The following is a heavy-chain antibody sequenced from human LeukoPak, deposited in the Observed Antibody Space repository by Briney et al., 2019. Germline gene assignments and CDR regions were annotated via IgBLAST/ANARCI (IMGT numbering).Heavy chain of an antibody. CDR2: INGDESTT. CDR1: GFTFSNYW. Sequence: GSLRLSCAASGFTFSNYWMHWVRQAPGKGLVWVSRINGDESTTTYADSAKGRFTISRDNAKNTLYLQMNSLRAEDTAVYYCARDPGTAMGRALDYWGQGTLVTVSS. D-gene: IGHD5-18*01. J-gene: IGHJ4*02. CDR3: ARDPGTAMGRALDY. V-gene: IGHV3-74*01.